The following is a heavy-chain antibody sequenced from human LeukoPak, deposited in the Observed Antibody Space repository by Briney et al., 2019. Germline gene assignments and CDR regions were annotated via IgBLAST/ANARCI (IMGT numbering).Heavy chain of an antibody. V-gene: IGHV3-11*01. Sequence: GGSLRLPCAASGFTFSDYYMMWIRQAPGKGLEWVSYISNSGTTIYYADSVKGRFTISRDNAKNSLYLQMNSLRAEDTAVYYCARDNSGAYGDSGQGTLVTVSS. D-gene: IGHD4-17*01. CDR3: ARDNSGAYGD. CDR2: ISNSGTTI. J-gene: IGHJ4*02. CDR1: GFTFSDYY.